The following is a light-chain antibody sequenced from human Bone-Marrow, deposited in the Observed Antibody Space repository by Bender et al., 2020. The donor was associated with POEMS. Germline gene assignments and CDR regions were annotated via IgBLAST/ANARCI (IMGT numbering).Light chain of an antibody. CDR3: CSYAGSSTFPVV. J-gene: IGLJ2*01. CDR2: QSF. Sequence: QSALTQPPSASGSLGQSVTISCTGTSNDVDGYYYVSWYQHQPGTAPKLIIYQSFKRPSGVSNRFSGSKSGNTASLTISWLQAEDEADYYCCSYAGSSTFPVVFGGGTKLTVL. CDR1: SNDVDGYYY. V-gene: IGLV2-23*02.